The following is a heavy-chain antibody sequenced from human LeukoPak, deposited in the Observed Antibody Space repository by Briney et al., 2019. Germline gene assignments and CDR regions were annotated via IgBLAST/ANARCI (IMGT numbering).Heavy chain of an antibody. V-gene: IGHV1-46*01. D-gene: IGHD3-3*01. CDR1: GYTFTSYY. CDR2: INPSGGST. J-gene: IGHJ6*02. Sequence: EASVKVSCKASGYTFTSYYMHWVRQTPGQGLEWMGIINPSGGSTSYAQKFQGRVTMTRDTSTSTVYMELSSLRSEDTAVYYCAILNCYDSFHYYGMDVWGQGTTVTVSS. CDR3: AILNCYDSFHYYGMDV.